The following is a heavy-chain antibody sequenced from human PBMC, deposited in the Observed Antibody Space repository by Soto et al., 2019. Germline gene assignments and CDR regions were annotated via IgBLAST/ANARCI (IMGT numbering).Heavy chain of an antibody. V-gene: IGHV4-30-2*06. Sequence: KPPETLSPTCSVSGVTMSYGAYSWNWIRQSPGKGLDWLGYISHLETTYYNPSSRRRLSLSIDRTRNQFFLSLSSMTGADKAVYYCVRVGYGDYGRGYYFDFWGPGILVTVSS. J-gene: IGHJ4*02. CDR1: GVTMSYGAYS. CDR3: VRVGYGDYGRGYYFDF. CDR2: ISHLETT. D-gene: IGHD4-17*01.